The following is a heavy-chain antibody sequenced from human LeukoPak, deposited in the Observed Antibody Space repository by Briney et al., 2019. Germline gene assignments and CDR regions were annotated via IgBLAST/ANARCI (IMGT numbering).Heavy chain of an antibody. D-gene: IGHD6-13*01. CDR3: ARLAATGYYFDY. V-gene: IGHV3-48*03. CDR2: ISSSSTYT. J-gene: IGHJ4*02. CDR1: GFTFSSYE. Sequence: PGGSLRLSCAASGFTFSSYEMNWVRQAPGKGLEWVSYISSSSTYTNYADSVKGRFTISRDNAENSLFLLMNSLRAEDTAVYYCARLAATGYYFDYWGQGTLVTVSS.